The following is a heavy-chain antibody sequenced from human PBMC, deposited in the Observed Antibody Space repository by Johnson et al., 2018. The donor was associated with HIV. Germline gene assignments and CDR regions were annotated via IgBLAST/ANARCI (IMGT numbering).Heavy chain of an antibody. V-gene: IGHV3-30-3*01. Sequence: QVQLVESGGGVVQPGRSLRLSCAASGFTFSSYAMHWVRQAPGKGLEWVAVISYDGSNKYYADSVKGRFTISRDNSKNTLYLQMNSMRAEDTAVYYCARDYGDYAHDALDIWGQGTMVTVSS. CDR1: GFTFSSYA. D-gene: IGHD4-17*01. CDR3: ARDYGDYAHDALDI. CDR2: ISYDGSNK. J-gene: IGHJ3*02.